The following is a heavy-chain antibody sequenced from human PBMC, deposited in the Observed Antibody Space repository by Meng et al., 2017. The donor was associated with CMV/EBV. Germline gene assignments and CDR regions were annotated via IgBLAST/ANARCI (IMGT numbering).Heavy chain of an antibody. D-gene: IGHD3-22*01. CDR2: IWYDGSNK. J-gene: IGHJ3*02. CDR3: ARDETATQSERSAYSPDAFDI. V-gene: IGHV3-33*01. CDR1: GFTFSSYG. Sequence: GGSLRLSCAASGFTFSSYGMHWVRQAPGKGLEWVAVIWYDGSNKYYADSVKGRFTISRDNSKNTLYLQMNSLRAEDTAVYYCARDETATQSERSAYSPDAFDIWGQGTMVTVSS.